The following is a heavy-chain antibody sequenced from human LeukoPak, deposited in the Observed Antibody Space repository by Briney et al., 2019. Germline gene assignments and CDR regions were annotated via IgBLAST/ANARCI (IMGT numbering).Heavy chain of an antibody. D-gene: IGHD6-19*01. J-gene: IGHJ4*02. V-gene: IGHV3-9*03. CDR3: AKATRGSDWSDLDN. CDR1: GFAFDDYA. CDR2: ISWNSGSI. Sequence: PGGSLRLSCAASGFAFDDYAMHWVRQPPGKGLEWVSGISWNSGSIGYADSVKGRFTISRDNAKNSLYLQMNSLRAEDMAFYYCAKATRGSDWSDLDNWGQGTPVAVSS.